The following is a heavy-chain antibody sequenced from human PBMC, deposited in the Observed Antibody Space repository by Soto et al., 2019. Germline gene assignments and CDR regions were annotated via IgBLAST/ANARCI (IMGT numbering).Heavy chain of an antibody. D-gene: IGHD6-19*01. CDR3: AKWAGSKAYYYGMDV. CDR1: GFTFDDYT. CDR2: ISWDGGST. J-gene: IGHJ6*02. V-gene: IGHV3-43*01. Sequence: EVQLVESGGVVVQPGGSLGLSCAASGFTFDDYTMHWVRQARGKGLEWVSLISWDGGSTYYADSVKGRFTISRDNSKNSLYLQMNSLRTEDTALYYCAKWAGSKAYYYGMDVWGQGTTVTVSS.